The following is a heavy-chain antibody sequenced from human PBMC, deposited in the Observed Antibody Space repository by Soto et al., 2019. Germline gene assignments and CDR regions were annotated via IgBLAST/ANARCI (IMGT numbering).Heavy chain of an antibody. CDR2: IFYTENT. Sequence: SETLSLTCTVSGVSISSYYWSWIRQPPGKGLEWIGSIFYTENTDYNPSLKSRVTISIDTSKKQFSLNLRSVTAADTAIYYCARAPKVSGSAQTRPDFWGQGSLVTVSS. CDR3: ARAPKVSGSAQTRPDF. CDR1: GVSISSYY. D-gene: IGHD6-6*01. J-gene: IGHJ4*02. V-gene: IGHV4-59*01.